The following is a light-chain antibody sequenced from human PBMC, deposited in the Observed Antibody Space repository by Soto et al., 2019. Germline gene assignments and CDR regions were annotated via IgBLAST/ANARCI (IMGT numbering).Light chain of an antibody. CDR3: SSYIGSSTLV. J-gene: IGLJ3*02. CDR1: SSDVGGYNY. Sequence: QSVLTQPPSASGSPGQSITISCIGTSSDVGGYNYVSWYQQHPGKAPKLMIYEVSNRPSGVSNRFSGSKSGNTASLTISGLQAEDEADYYCSSYIGSSTLVFGGGTKVTVL. CDR2: EVS. V-gene: IGLV2-14*01.